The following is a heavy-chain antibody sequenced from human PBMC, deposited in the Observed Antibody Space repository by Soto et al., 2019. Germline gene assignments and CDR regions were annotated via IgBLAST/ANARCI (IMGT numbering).Heavy chain of an antibody. V-gene: IGHV4-34*01. D-gene: IGHD3-3*01. CDR2: INHSGST. Sequence: SETLSLTCAVYGGSFSGYYWSWIRQPPGKGLEWIGDINHSGSTNYNPSLKSRVTISVDTSKNQFSLKLSSVTAADTAVYYCARGIRIFGVVIFYRGTSTVEPNFDYWGQGTLVTVSS. CDR1: GGSFSGYY. J-gene: IGHJ4*02. CDR3: ARGIRIFGVVIFYRGTSTVEPNFDY.